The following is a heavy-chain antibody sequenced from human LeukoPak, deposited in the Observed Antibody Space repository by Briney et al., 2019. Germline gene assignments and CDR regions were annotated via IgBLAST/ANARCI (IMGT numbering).Heavy chain of an antibody. D-gene: IGHD2-15*01. CDR3: ARLCSGGSCNDDAFDI. CDR1: GGSISSGGYY. Sequence: PSQTLSLTCTVSGGSISSGGYYWSWIRQHPGKGLEWIGYIYYSGSTYYNPSLKSRVTISVDTSKNQFSLKLSSVTAADTAVYYCARLCSGGSCNDDAFDIWGQGTMVTVSS. J-gene: IGHJ3*02. CDR2: IYYSGST. V-gene: IGHV4-31*03.